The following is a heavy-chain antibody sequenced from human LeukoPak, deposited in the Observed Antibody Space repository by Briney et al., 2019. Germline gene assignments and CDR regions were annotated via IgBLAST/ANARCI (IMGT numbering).Heavy chain of an antibody. J-gene: IGHJ4*02. V-gene: IGHV3-30-3*01. CDR3: ARERGRQQLAFDY. CDR2: ISYDGSNK. CDR1: GFTFSSYA. D-gene: IGHD6-13*01. Sequence: PGGSLRLSCAASGFTFSSYAMHWVRQAPGKGLEWVAVISYDGSNKYYADSVKGRFTISRDNSKNTLYLQMNSLRAEDTAVYYCARERGRQQLAFDYWGQGTLVTVSS.